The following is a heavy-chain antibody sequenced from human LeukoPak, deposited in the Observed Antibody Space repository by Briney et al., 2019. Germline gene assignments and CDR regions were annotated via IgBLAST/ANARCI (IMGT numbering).Heavy chain of an antibody. D-gene: IGHD3-10*01. CDR1: GYTFTSYG. CDR3: ARDSYGSGSYYNLGGDFDY. J-gene: IGHJ4*02. V-gene: IGHV1-18*01. Sequence: ASVKVSCKASGYTFTSYGISWVRQAPGQGLEWMGWISAYNGNTNYAQKLQGRVTMTTDTSTSTAYMELRSLRSDDTAVYYCARDSYGSGSYYNLGGDFDYWSQGTLVTVSS. CDR2: ISAYNGNT.